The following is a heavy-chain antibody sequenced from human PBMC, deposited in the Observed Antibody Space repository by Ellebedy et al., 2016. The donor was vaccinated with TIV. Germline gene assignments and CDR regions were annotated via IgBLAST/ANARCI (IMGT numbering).Heavy chain of an antibody. CDR3: ARDYQDQYYYYYMDV. CDR2: NSAYNGNT. J-gene: IGHJ6*03. Sequence: ASVKVSXXASGYTFTSSGISWVRQAPGQGLEWMGWNSAYNGNTNYAQKLQGRVTMTTDTSTSTAYMELRSLRSDDTAVYYCARDYQDQYYYYYMDVWGKGTTVTVSS. V-gene: IGHV1-18*01. CDR1: GYTFTSSG. D-gene: IGHD3-16*02.